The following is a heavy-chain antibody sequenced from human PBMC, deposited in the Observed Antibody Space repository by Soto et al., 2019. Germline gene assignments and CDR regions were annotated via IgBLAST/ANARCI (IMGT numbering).Heavy chain of an antibody. CDR1: GDTFTNFA. V-gene: IGHV1-69*06. CDR3: ARGLRGYTGYDGGGAFDI. Sequence: QVQLVQSGTEVKKSGSSVKVSCKASGDTFTNFAISWMRQAPGQGLEWMGGIIPMFGTPNYAQKFQGSVTITADRSTSTAYLELRSLRFEDTAVYYCARGLRGYTGYDGGGAFDIWGQGTMVTVSS. J-gene: IGHJ3*02. D-gene: IGHD5-12*01. CDR2: IIPMFGTP.